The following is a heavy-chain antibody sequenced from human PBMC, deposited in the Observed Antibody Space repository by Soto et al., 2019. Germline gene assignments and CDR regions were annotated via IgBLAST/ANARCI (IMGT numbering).Heavy chain of an antibody. CDR1: GFTVRSYY. V-gene: IGHV3-53*01. D-gene: IGHD3-10*01. J-gene: IGHJ6*02. CDR3: ARDTVEVEEEDNIGELPYYYYGMDV. CDR2: IYSGGST. Sequence: GGSLRLSCAASGFTVRSYYMSWVRQAPGQGLEWVSVIYSGGSTYYADSVKGRFTISRDNSKNTLYLQMNSLRAEDTAVYYCARDTVEVEEEDNIGELPYYYYGMDVWGQGTTVTVSS.